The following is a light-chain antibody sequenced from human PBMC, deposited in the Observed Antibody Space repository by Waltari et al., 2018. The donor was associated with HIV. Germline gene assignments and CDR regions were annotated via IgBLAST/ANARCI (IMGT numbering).Light chain of an antibody. CDR2: GAS. CDR1: QSVRTK. J-gene: IGKJ1*01. V-gene: IGKV3-15*01. CDR3: QQYDYWPPWT. Sequence: VMTQSPATLSVSPGDRTTLSCRASQSVRTKLAWYQQKPDQPPRLLIYGASTRATGIAARFSGSGSGTEFTLTINSLQSEDYAVYYCQQYDYWPPWTFGQGTKVEIK.